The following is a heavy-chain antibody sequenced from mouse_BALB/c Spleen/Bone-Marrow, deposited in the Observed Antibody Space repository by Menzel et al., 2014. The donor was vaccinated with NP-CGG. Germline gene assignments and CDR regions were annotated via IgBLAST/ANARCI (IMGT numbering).Heavy chain of an antibody. V-gene: IGHV1-12*01. D-gene: IGHD2-10*02. CDR3: ARSGYGNYAWFPY. Sequence: LQQSGAELVKPGASVMMSCKASGYTFXSYNIHWVRQTPGLGLEWIGAVYPGNGDTSYNQRFKGKATLTADKSSNTAYMRFSSLTSEDSAVYFCARSGYGNYAWFPYWGQGTLVTVSA. J-gene: IGHJ3*01. CDR2: VYPGNGDT. CDR1: GYTFXSYN.